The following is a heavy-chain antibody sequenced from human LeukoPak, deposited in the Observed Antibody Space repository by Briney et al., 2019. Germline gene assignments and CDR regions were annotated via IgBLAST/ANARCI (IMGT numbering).Heavy chain of an antibody. J-gene: IGHJ4*02. CDR1: GFTFSSYS. CDR3: AKDLSSSSYYWEAFDY. V-gene: IGHV3-23*01. CDR2: ISGSGGST. Sequence: GGSLRLSCAASGFTFSSYSMNWVRQAPGKGLEWVSAISGSGGSTYYADSVKGRFTISRDTSKYTLYLQMNSLRAEDTAVYYCAKDLSSSSYYWEAFDYWGQGTLVTVSS. D-gene: IGHD6-13*01.